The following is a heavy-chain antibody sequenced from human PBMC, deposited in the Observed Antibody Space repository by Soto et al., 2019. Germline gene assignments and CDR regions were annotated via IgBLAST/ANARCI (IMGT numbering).Heavy chain of an antibody. CDR1: GDSISTFY. D-gene: IGHD3-22*01. Sequence: SETLSLTCTVSGDSISTFYWGWMRQSPGKELEWIGYVYYTGSTNYNPSLKSRVTISVDRSKNQFSLKLASANAADTAVYYCARGRTVRNYADDSSDYFYFFDYWGQGTQVTVSS. J-gene: IGHJ4*02. CDR3: ARGRTVRNYADDSSDYFYFFDY. V-gene: IGHV4-59*01. CDR2: VYYTGST.